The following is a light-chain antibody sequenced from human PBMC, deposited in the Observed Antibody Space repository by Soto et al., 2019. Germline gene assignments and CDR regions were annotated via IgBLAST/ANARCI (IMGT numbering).Light chain of an antibody. Sequence: EIVLTQSPGTLSLSPGERATLSCRASQSVSSSYLAWYQQKPGQAPRLLIYGASSWATGIPDRFSGSGSGTDFTLTISRLEPEDFAVYYCQQYGSSLMYTFGQGTKLEIK. CDR3: QQYGSSLMYT. CDR2: GAS. V-gene: IGKV3-20*01. CDR1: QSVSSSY. J-gene: IGKJ2*01.